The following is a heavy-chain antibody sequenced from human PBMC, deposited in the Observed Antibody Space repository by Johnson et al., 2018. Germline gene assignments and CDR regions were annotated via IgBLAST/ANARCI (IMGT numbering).Heavy chain of an antibody. Sequence: QVQLVQSGGGVVQPGRSLRLSCAASGFTLSSYSMHWVRQAPGKGPEWVAVISHDGSNKYYADSVKGRFIISRDNAKNSLYLQMNSLRAEDTAVYYCARGHLFHFAFDIWGQGTMVTVSS. J-gene: IGHJ3*02. CDR1: GFTLSSYS. D-gene: IGHD3-10*01. V-gene: IGHV3-30*03. CDR2: ISHDGSNK. CDR3: ARGHLFHFAFDI.